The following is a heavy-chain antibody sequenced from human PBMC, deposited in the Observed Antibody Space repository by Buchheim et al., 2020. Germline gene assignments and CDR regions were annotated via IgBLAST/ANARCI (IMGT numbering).Heavy chain of an antibody. CDR1: GFTFSSYG. V-gene: IGHV3-30*18. D-gene: IGHD5-12*01. CDR2: ISYDGSNK. CDR3: AKDAAWLSQPTYYFDY. Sequence: VKLVESGGGLVQPGGSLRLSCAASGFTFSSYGMHWVRQAPGKGLEWVAVISYDGSNKYYADSVKGRFTISRANSNLYLQMNSLRAEDTAVYYCAKDAAWLSQPTYYFDYWGQGTL. J-gene: IGHJ4*02.